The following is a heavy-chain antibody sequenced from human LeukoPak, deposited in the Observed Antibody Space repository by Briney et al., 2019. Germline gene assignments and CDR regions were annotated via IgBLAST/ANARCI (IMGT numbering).Heavy chain of an antibody. V-gene: IGHV1-2*06. CDR2: INPNSGGT. CDR3: ASEYNWNDPAYYYYMDV. Sequence: GASVKVSCKASGYTFTSYGISWVRQAPGQGLEWMGRINPNSGGTNYAQKFQGRVTMTSDTSISTAYMELSRLRSDDTAVYYCASEYNWNDPAYYYYMDVWGKGTTVTVSS. J-gene: IGHJ6*03. CDR1: GYTFTSYG. D-gene: IGHD1-20*01.